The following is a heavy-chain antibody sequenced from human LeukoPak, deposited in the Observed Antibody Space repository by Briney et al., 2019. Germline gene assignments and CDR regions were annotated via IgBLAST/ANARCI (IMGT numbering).Heavy chain of an antibody. D-gene: IGHD6-13*01. CDR3: AREGNSSSWYASPPGPEGFDY. J-gene: IGHJ4*02. Sequence: SETLSLTCTVSGGSISSGGYYWSWIRQHPGKGLEWIGYIYYSGSTYYNPSLKSRVTISVDTSKNQFSLKLSSVTAADTAVYYCAREGNSSSWYASPPGPEGFDYWGQGTLVTVSS. CDR2: IYYSGST. V-gene: IGHV4-31*03. CDR1: GGSISSGGYY.